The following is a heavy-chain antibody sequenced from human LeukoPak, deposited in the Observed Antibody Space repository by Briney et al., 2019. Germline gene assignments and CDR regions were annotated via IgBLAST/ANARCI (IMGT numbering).Heavy chain of an antibody. V-gene: IGHV4-30-2*01. CDR1: GGSISSGGYY. D-gene: IGHD5-24*01. CDR2: IYHSGST. J-gene: IGHJ3*02. Sequence: SETQSLTCTVSGGSISSGGYYWSWIRQPPGKGLEWIGYIYHSGSTYYNPSLKSRVTISVDRSKNQFSLKLSSVTAADTAVYYCATLPLATMGGVRAFDIWGQGTMVTVSS. CDR3: ATLPLATMGGVRAFDI.